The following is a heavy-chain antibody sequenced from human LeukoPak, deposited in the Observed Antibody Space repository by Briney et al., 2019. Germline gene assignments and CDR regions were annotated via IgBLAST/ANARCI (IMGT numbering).Heavy chain of an antibody. CDR3: AKDHPSGYYFDY. CDR2: ISGSGGST. V-gene: IGHV3-23*01. Sequence: GGSLRLSCAATGFTFSTYAMSWVRQAPGKGLEWVSAISGSGGSTFNADSVKGRFTISRDNSKNTLFLQMNSLRAEDTAIYYCAKDHPSGYYFDYWGQGTLVTVSS. J-gene: IGHJ4*02. CDR1: GFTFSTYA. D-gene: IGHD1-14*01.